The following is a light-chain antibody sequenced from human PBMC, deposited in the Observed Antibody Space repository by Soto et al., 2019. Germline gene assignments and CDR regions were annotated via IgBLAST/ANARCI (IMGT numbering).Light chain of an antibody. CDR1: SSNIGAGYD. V-gene: IGLV1-40*01. Sequence: QSVLTQPPSVSGAPGQRVTISCTGSSSNIGAGYDVHWYQQLPGTAPKLLIYGNNNRPSGVPDRFSGSKSGTSASLAITGLQAEDEADYYCQSYDSRLSANVVFGGGTKLTVL. CDR3: QSYDSRLSANVV. CDR2: GNN. J-gene: IGLJ2*01.